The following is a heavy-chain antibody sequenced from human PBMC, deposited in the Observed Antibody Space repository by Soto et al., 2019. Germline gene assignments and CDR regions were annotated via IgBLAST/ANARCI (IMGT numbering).Heavy chain of an antibody. Sequence: VQLVESGGGLVQPGGSLRLSCAASGFTFSRYDMHWVRQATGKGLEWVSAIGRAGDTYYPGSVKGRFTISRENAKNSLYLQMDSLRAGDTAVYYCARVAYCGDDCYYPNGFDIWGQGTMVTVSS. J-gene: IGHJ3*02. D-gene: IGHD2-21*02. CDR1: GFTFSRYD. CDR3: ARVAYCGDDCYYPNGFDI. V-gene: IGHV3-13*01. CDR2: IGRAGDT.